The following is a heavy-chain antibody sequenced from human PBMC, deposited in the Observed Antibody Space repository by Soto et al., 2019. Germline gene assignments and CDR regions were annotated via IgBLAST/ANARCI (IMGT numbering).Heavy chain of an antibody. J-gene: IGHJ4*02. CDR3: ARDYTPADSSGYYYLRFFDH. V-gene: IGHV3-21*06. Sequence: LRLSSAASGFSLSTYSMNWVRQAPGKGLEWVSSISSSSSFIYYADSVRGRFTISRDNAKNSLYLQMNSLRAEDTAVYYCARDYTPADSSGYYYLRFFDHWGQGTLVTVSS. CDR1: GFSLSTYS. D-gene: IGHD3-22*01. CDR2: ISSSSSFI.